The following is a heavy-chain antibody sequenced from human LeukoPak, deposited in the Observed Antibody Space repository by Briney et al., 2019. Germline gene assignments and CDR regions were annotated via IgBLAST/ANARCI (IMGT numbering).Heavy chain of an antibody. J-gene: IGHJ4*02. D-gene: IGHD5-18*01. Sequence: SETLSLTCTVSGGSTSSYYWSWIRQPPGKGLEWIGYIYYSGSTNYNPSLKSRVTISVDTSKNQFSLKLSSVTAADTAVYYCARGTLLYSYGYDYWGQGTLVTVSS. V-gene: IGHV4-59*01. CDR2: IYYSGST. CDR1: GGSTSSYY. CDR3: ARGTLLYSYGYDY.